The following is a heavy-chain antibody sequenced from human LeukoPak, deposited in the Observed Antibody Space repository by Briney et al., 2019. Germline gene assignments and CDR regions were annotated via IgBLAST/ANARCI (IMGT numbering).Heavy chain of an antibody. J-gene: IGHJ4*02. V-gene: IGHV1-46*01. D-gene: IGHD3-9*01. CDR2: IYPRDGST. CDR3: ASVRLGHYDILTGGIDY. CDR1: GYSFTSNY. Sequence: ASVTVSCKASGYSFTSNYIHWVRQAPGQGLEWMGMIYPRDGSTSYAQKFQGRVTIIADESTSTAYMELSSLRSEDTAVYYCASVRLGHYDILTGGIDYWGQGTLVTVSS.